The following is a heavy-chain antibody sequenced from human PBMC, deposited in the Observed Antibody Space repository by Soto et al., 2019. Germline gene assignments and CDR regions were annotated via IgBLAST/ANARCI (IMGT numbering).Heavy chain of an antibody. CDR1: GFTFSSYW. J-gene: IGHJ5*02. V-gene: IGHV3-74*01. CDR3: ARVDDTCGKNWFDP. D-gene: IGHD1-1*01. CDR2: IHSDGSRT. Sequence: EAQLMQSGGGLVQPGGSLRLSCAASGFTFSSYWMHWVRQAPGKGLVWVSRIHSDGSRTNYADSVKGRFSISRDNAKNTLYLQMNCLRFEDTAIYYCARVDDTCGKNWFDPWGQGTLVTVSS.